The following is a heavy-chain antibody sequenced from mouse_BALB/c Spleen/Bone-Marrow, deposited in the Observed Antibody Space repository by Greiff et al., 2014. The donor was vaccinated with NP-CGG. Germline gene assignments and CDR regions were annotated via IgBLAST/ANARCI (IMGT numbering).Heavy chain of an antibody. CDR3: ATYDGYYFDY. V-gene: IGHV3-8*02. J-gene: IGHJ2*01. D-gene: IGHD1-2*01. CDR2: ISYSGST. Sequence: EVQLVESGPSLVKPSQTLSLTCSVSGDSITSGYWNWIRKFPGNKLEYVGYISYSGSTYYNPSLKSRISITRDTSKNHYYLQLNSVTAEDSATYYCATYDGYYFDYWGQGTTLTVSS. CDR1: GDSITSGY.